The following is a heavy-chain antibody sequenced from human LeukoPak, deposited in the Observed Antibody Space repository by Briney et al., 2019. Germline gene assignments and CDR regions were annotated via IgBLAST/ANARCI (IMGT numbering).Heavy chain of an antibody. Sequence: GGSLRLSCAASGFTFSSYGMHWVRQAPGKGLEWVAVISYDGSNKYYADSVKGRFTISRDNSKNTLYLQMNSLRAEDTAVYYCARAQRPTYCGGDCYYGGDAFDIWGQGTMVTVSS. CDR1: GFTFSSYG. V-gene: IGHV3-30*03. CDR2: ISYDGSNK. J-gene: IGHJ3*02. D-gene: IGHD2-21*02. CDR3: ARAQRPTYCGGDCYYGGDAFDI.